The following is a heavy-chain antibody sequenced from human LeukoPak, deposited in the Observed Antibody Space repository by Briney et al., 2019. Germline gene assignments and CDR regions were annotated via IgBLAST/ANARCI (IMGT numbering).Heavy chain of an antibody. CDR2: IRSKANSYAT. CDR1: GFTFSGSA. J-gene: IGHJ4*02. V-gene: IGHV3-73*01. D-gene: IGHD2-2*01. Sequence: GGSLRLSCAASGFTFSGSAMHWVRQASGKGLEWVGRIRSKANSYATAYAASVKGRFTISRDDSKNTAYLQMNSLKTEDTAVYYCTSGSVAPDLAGWGQGTLVTVSS. CDR3: TSGSVAPDLAG.